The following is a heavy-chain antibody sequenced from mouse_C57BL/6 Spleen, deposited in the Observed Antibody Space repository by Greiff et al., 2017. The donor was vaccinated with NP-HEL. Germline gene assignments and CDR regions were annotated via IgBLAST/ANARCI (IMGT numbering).Heavy chain of an antibody. J-gene: IGHJ4*01. CDR1: GYTFTSYW. V-gene: IGHV1-74*01. CDR2: IHPSDSDT. D-gene: IGHD2-4*01. Sequence: QVQLQQPGAELVKPGASVKVSCKASGYTFTSYWMHWVKQRPGQGLEWIGRIHPSDSDTNYNQKFKGKATLTVDKSSSTAYMQLSSLTSEDSAVYYCAASIYYDYDDGYAMDYWGQGTSVTVSS. CDR3: AASIYYDYDDGYAMDY.